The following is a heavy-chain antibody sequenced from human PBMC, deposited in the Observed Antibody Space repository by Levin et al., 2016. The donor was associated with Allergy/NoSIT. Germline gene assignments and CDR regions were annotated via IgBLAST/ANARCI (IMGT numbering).Heavy chain of an antibody. D-gene: IGHD3-9*01. V-gene: IGHV3-11*01. CDR2: ISSSGSTI. CDR3: TRDLRDLLGYYYYYGMDV. Sequence: WIRQPPGKGLEWVSYISSSGSTIYYADSVKGRFTISRDNAKNSLYLQMNSLRAEDTAVYYCTRDLRDLLGYYYYYGMDVWGQGTTVTVSS. J-gene: IGHJ6*02.